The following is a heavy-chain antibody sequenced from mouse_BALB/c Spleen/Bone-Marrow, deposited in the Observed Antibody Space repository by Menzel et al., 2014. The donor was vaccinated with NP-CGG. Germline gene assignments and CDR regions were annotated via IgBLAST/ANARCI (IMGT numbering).Heavy chain of an antibody. CDR2: IWSGGST. Sequence: QVQLQQSGPGLVQPSQSLSITCTVSGFSLTSYGVHWVRQSPGKGLEWLGVIWSGGSTGYNAAFISRLSISKDNSKSQVFFKMNSLQADDTAIYYCARKRTGTYTMDYWGQGTSVTVSS. CDR3: ARKRTGTYTMDY. CDR1: GFSLTSYG. D-gene: IGHD4-1*01. J-gene: IGHJ4*01. V-gene: IGHV2-4-1*01.